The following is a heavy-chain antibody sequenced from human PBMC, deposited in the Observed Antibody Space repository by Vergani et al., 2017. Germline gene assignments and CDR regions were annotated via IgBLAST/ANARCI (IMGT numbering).Heavy chain of an antibody. D-gene: IGHD1-26*01. CDR2: ISSSSSYI. J-gene: IGHJ5*02. V-gene: IGHV3-21*01. CDR3: ARDPTYSGTYNWFDP. Sequence: VQLVESGGGVVQPGRSLRLSCAASGFTFSSYSMNWVRQAPGKGLEWVSSISSSSSYIYYADSVKGRFTISRDNAKNSLYLQMNSLRAEDTAVYYCARDPTYSGTYNWFDPWGQGTLVTVSS. CDR1: GFTFSSYS.